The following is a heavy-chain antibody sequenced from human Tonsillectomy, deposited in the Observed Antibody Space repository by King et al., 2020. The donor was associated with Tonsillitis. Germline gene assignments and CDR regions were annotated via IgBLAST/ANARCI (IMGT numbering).Heavy chain of an antibody. CDR1: GFTFSSYA. J-gene: IGHJ4*02. CDR3: ARALVEQQLDYYFDY. Sequence: QLVQSGGGVVQPGRSLRLSCAASGFTFSSYAMHWVRQAPGKGLEWVAVISYDGSNKYYADSVKGRFTISRDNSKNTLYLQMNSLRAEDTAVYYCARALVEQQLDYYFDYWGQGTLVTVSS. CDR2: ISYDGSNK. D-gene: IGHD6-13*01. V-gene: IGHV3-30-3*01.